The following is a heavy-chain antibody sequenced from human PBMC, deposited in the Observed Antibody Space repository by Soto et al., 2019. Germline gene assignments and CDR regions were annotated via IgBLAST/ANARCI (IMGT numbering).Heavy chain of an antibody. Sequence: GGSLRLSCAASGFTFSSYSMNWVRQAPGKGLEWVSYISSSSSTIYYEDFVKGRFTISRDNAKNLLYLQMNSMRAEDTAVYFCVSDGVAVPGTANFDYWGEGTLVTVSS. CDR3: VSDGVAVPGTANFDY. D-gene: IGHD6-19*01. V-gene: IGHV3-48*01. J-gene: IGHJ4*02. CDR1: GFTFSSYS. CDR2: ISSSSSTI.